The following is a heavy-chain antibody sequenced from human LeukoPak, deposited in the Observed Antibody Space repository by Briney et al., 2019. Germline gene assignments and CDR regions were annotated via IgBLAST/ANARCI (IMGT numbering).Heavy chain of an antibody. CDR1: GFTVSSNY. V-gene: IGHV3-66*01. D-gene: IGHD4/OR15-4a*01. CDR2: IYSGGNT. CDR3: ARVVGANGWLDP. J-gene: IGHJ5*02. Sequence: PGGSLRLSCAASGFTVSSNYMTRVRQGPGKGLEWVSTIYSGGNTFYADSVKGRFTISRDNSKNTLHLQMNSLRAEDTALYYCARVVGANGWLDPWGQGTLVTVSS.